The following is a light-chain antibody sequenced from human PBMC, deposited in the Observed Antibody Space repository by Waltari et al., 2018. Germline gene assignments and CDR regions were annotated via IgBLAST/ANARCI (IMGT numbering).Light chain of an antibody. Sequence: YGARYQQHQGSDPIPMSYSVSTQASGVSNRFSGSKSGNTAYLTISGLQAEDEADDYCSSYTSSSTYVFGTGTKVTVL. V-gene: IGLV2-14*04. J-gene: IGLJ1*01. CDR3: SSYTSSSTYV. CDR2: SVS. CDR1: Y.